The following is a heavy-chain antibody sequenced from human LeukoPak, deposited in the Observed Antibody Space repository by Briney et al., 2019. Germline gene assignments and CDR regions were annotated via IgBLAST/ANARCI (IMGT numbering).Heavy chain of an antibody. CDR2: INSNSGGT. J-gene: IGHJ4*02. CDR1: GYSFSGYS. V-gene: IGHV1-2*06. Sequence: GASVKVSCKASGYSFSGYSMHWVRQAPGQGLEWMGRINSNSGGTSYAQNFQGRVTMTRDTSISTAYMEVSGLTSDDTAVYYCARGGSGSGYLYYFDSWGQGTLVSVSS. CDR3: ARGGSGSGYLYYFDS. D-gene: IGHD3-10*01.